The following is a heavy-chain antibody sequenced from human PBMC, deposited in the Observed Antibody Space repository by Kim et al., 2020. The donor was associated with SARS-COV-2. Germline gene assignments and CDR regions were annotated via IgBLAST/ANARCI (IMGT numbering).Heavy chain of an antibody. J-gene: IGHJ2*01. Sequence: TYYADSGKGRFTISRDNSRNTLYLQMNSLRDEDTAVYYCAKVERYWYFDLWGRGTLVTVSS. V-gene: IGHV3-23*01. CDR2: T. CDR3: AKVERYWYFDL.